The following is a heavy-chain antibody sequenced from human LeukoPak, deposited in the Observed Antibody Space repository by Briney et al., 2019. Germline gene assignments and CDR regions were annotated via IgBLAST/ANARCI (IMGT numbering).Heavy chain of an antibody. CDR2: IYTSGST. Sequence: SETLSLTCTVSGGSISSGSYYWSWIRQPAGKGLEWIGRIYTSGSTNYNPSLKSRVTISVDTSKNQFSLKLSSVTAADTAVCYCARTNYGTMDWGQGTLVTVSS. J-gene: IGHJ4*02. CDR1: GGSISSGSYY. V-gene: IGHV4-61*02. CDR3: ARTNYGTMD. D-gene: IGHD4-17*01.